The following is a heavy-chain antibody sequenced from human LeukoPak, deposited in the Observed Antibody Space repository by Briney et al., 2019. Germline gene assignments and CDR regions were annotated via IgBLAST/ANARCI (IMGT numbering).Heavy chain of an antibody. CDR1: GFTVSSNY. CDR2: IYSGGST. J-gene: IGHJ6*04. D-gene: IGHD3-10*01. CDR3: ARVGYYGSGSYYKDYYYYGMDV. V-gene: IGHV3-53*01. Sequence: GGSLRLSCAASGFTVSSNYMSWVRQAPGKRLEWVSVIYSGGSTYYADSVKGRFTISRDNSKNTLYLQMNSLRAEDTAVYYCARVGYYGSGSYYKDYYYYGMDVWGKGTTVTVSS.